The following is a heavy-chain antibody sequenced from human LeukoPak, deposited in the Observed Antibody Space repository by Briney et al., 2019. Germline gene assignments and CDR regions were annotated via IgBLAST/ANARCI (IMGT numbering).Heavy chain of an antibody. CDR2: LSGSGGAT. CDR3: AKDRTPYSRSGGYYLGAFDI. V-gene: IGHV3-23*01. CDR1: GLTCSNYA. D-gene: IGHD3-10*01. Sequence: RPGGSLRLSCAASGLTCSNYAMTWVRLAPGKGLEWVSSLSGSGGATWYAGSVKGRFTISRDNSKNTLYLRMNSLRAEDTAVYYCAKDRTPYSRSGGYYLGAFDIWGHGTLVTVSS. J-gene: IGHJ3*02.